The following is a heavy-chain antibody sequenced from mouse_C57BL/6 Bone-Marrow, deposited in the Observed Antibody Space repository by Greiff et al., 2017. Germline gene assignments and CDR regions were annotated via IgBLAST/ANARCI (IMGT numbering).Heavy chain of an antibody. V-gene: IGHV1-64*01. Sequence: QVQLQQSGAELVKPGASVKLSCKASGYTFTSYWMHWVKQRPGQGLEWIGMIHPNSGSTNYNEKFKSKATLTVDKSSSTAYMQLSSLTSEDSAVYYCARRGATAQATGENYFDYWGQGTTLTVSA. D-gene: IGHD1-2*01. CDR1: GYTFTSYW. CDR3: ARRGATAQATGENYFDY. J-gene: IGHJ2*01. CDR2: IHPNSGST.